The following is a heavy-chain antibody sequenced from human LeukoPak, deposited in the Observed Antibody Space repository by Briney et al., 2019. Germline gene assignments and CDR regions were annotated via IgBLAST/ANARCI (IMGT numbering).Heavy chain of an antibody. CDR3: ARDLVYYDSSGYPDY. CDR1: GYTFTGYY. CDR2: INPNSGGT. Sequence: ASVKVSCKASGYTFTGYYMHWVRQAPGQGLEWMGWINPNSGGTNYAQKFQGRVTMTRDTSISTAYMELSRLRSDDTAVYYWARDLVYYDSSGYPDYWGQGTLVTVSS. D-gene: IGHD3-22*01. J-gene: IGHJ4*02. V-gene: IGHV1-2*02.